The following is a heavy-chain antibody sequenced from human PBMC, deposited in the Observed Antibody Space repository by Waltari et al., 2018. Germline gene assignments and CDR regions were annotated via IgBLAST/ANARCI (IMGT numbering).Heavy chain of an antibody. CDR3: VRTYCSSASCLYLDV. CDR1: GDTFSGYS. Sequence: QALLVQSETEMKKPGSTVKVSCKASGDTFSGYSFSWCRRALGQGQEWMGGVVPIFGRIHYTEKFQGRVIITADEVTTTVYMELSSLRYQDTAVYYCVRTYCSSASCLYLDVWGMGTTVIVSS. V-gene: IGHV1-69*01. D-gene: IGHD2-2*01. J-gene: IGHJ6*03. CDR2: VVPIFGRI.